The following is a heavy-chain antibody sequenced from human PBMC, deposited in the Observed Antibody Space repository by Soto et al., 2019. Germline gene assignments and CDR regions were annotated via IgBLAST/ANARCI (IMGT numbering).Heavy chain of an antibody. Sequence: QVQLVESGGGVVQPGRSLRLSCAASGFTFSSYGMHWVRQAPGKGLEWVAVISYDGSNKYYADSVKGRFTISRDNSKNTLYLQMNSLRAEDTAVYYCAKTEGGYDFWSGYFGYWGQGTLVTVSS. D-gene: IGHD3-3*01. J-gene: IGHJ4*02. CDR2: ISYDGSNK. V-gene: IGHV3-30*18. CDR3: AKTEGGYDFWSGYFGY. CDR1: GFTFSSYG.